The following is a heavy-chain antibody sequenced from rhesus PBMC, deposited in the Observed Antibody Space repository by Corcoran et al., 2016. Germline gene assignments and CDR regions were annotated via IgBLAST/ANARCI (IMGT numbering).Heavy chain of an antibody. Sequence: QVQLQESGSGVVKPSETLSLTCAVSGGTISRGSYYWSWIRQPTGKGLEWSGGLYRNSESTNSNPSLNGRVTISRDTSKNQFSLKLSSVTATDTAVYYCARATIIVVIAGRFDVWGPGVLVTVSS. D-gene: IGHD3-28*01. CDR1: GGTISRGSYY. J-gene: IGHJ5-1*01. CDR3: ARATIIVVIAGRFDV. CDR2: LYRNSEST. V-gene: IGHV4S12*01.